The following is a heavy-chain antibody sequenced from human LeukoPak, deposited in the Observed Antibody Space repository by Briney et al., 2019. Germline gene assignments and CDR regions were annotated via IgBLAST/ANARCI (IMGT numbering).Heavy chain of an antibody. V-gene: IGHV4-59*01. CDR1: GGSISSYY. J-gene: IGHJ6*04. CDR3: ARGTTYYYGSGSTMDV. CDR2: IYYSGST. Sequence: SETLSLTCTVSGGSISSYYWSWIRQPPGKGLEWIGYIYYSGSTNYNPSLKSRVTISVDTSKNQFSLKLSSVTAADTAVYYCARGTTYYYGSGSTMDVWGKGTTVTISS. D-gene: IGHD3-10*01.